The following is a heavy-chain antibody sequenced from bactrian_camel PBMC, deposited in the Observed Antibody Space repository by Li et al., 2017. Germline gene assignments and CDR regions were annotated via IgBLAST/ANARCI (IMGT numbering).Heavy chain of an antibody. CDR3: AFNHRYAGTWYGGFGY. CDR2: IGSDGLT. D-gene: IGHD6*01. J-gene: IGHJ6*01. V-gene: IGHV3S53*01. CDR1: GYAFSRCG. Sequence: HVQLVESGGGSVQAGGSLKLSCAASGYAFSRCGMGWYRQAPGKEREGVAAIGSDGLTSYADSVKGRFTISKDKAKDTVYLQMNSLIPDDTAMYYCAFNHRYAGTWYGGFGYWGQGTQVTVS.